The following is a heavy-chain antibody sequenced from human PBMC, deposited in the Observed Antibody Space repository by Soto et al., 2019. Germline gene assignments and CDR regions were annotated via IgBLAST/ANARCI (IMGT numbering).Heavy chain of an antibody. D-gene: IGHD2-21*02. J-gene: IGHJ6*02. CDR3: VQSRCGGDCLQSYSSHSYYGLDV. CDR2: IYWDDDK. Sequence: QITLKESGPTLVKPTQTLTLTCTFSGLSLSTTGVGVGWIRQPPGKALEWLALIYWDDDKRYSPSLKSRLTITKDTSKDQLVLTMPNMDPVDTATYYCVQSRCGGDCLQSYSSHSYYGLDVWGQGTTVTVSS. CDR1: GLSLSTTGVG. V-gene: IGHV2-5*02.